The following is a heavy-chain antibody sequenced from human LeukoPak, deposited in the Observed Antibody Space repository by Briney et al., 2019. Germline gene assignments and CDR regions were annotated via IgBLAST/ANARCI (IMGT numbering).Heavy chain of an antibody. D-gene: IGHD3-22*01. Sequence: GGSLRLSCAASGFTVSSNYMSWVRQAPGKGLECVSVIYSGGSTYYADSVKGRFTISRDNSKNTLYLQMNSLRAEDTAVYYCARKSSGYYAVFDYWGQGTLVTVSS. CDR3: ARKSSGYYAVFDY. CDR1: GFTVSSNY. V-gene: IGHV3-66*01. J-gene: IGHJ4*02. CDR2: IYSGGST.